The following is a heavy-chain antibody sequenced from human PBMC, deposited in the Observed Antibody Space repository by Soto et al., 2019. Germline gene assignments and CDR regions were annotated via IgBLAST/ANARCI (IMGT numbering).Heavy chain of an antibody. CDR2: ISRSSIYI. CDR1: VFTFISFT. V-gene: IGHV3-21*01. J-gene: IGHJ4*02. Sequence: PGWSLRLSCAASVFTFISFTMHWVRQAPGKGLEWVATISRSSIYIYYSDSLKGRVTISRANAKNSLFLQMNTLRPEDTAMYYCARVAYWGTGTQVTVSS. CDR3: ARVAY.